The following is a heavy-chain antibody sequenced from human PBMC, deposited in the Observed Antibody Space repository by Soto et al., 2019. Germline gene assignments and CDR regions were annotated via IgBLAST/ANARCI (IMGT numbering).Heavy chain of an antibody. D-gene: IGHD2-2*01. J-gene: IGHJ6*04. Sequence: QVQLVESGGGVVQPGRSLRLSCAASGFTFSDYAMHWVRQAPGKGLEWVAVISYDGINKYYADSVKGRFTISREDSKNTLYLHMNGLRVEDTAVYYCARGLFPTTYYYYGLDVWGEGSTVTVSS. CDR3: ARGLFPTTYYYYGLDV. CDR1: GFTFSDYA. V-gene: IGHV3-30-3*01. CDR2: ISYDGINK.